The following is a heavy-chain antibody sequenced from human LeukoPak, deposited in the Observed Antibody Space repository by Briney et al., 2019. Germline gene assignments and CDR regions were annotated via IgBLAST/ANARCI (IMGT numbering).Heavy chain of an antibody. Sequence: SQTLSLTCTVSGGSISSGDYYWSWIRQPPGKGLEWIGYIYYSGSTYYNPSLKSRVTISVDTSKSQFSLKLSSVTAADTAVYYCARDPRFLEWAYGMDVWGQGTTVTVSS. J-gene: IGHJ6*02. CDR2: IYYSGST. CDR1: GGSISSGDYY. D-gene: IGHD3-3*01. V-gene: IGHV4-30-4*01. CDR3: ARDPRFLEWAYGMDV.